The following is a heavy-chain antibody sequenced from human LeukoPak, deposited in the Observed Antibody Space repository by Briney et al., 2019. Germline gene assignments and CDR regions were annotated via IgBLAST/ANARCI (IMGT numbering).Heavy chain of an antibody. CDR1: GGSVSSGSYY. CDR2: IYYSGST. V-gene: IGHV4-61*01. J-gene: IGHJ3*02. CDR3: AGDKLDTAMDYGGAFDI. D-gene: IGHD5-18*01. Sequence: PSETLSLTCTVSGGSVSSGSYYWSWIRQPPGKGLEWIGYIYYSGSTNYNPSLKSRVTISVDTSKNQFSLKLSSVTAADTAVYYCAGDKLDTAMDYGGAFDIWGQGTMVTVSS.